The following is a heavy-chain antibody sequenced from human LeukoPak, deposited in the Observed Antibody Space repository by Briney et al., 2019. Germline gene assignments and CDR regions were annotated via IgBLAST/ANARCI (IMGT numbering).Heavy chain of an antibody. D-gene: IGHD5-18*01. CDR3: ARDRGGLQLWSPYYFDY. J-gene: IGHJ4*02. CDR1: GGSISSSSYY. CDR2: IYYSGST. V-gene: IGHV4-39*07. Sequence: PSETLSLTCTVSGGSISSSSYYWGWIRQPPGKGLEWIGSIYYSGSTYYNPSLKSRVTMSVDTSKNQFSLKLSSVTAADTAVYYCARDRGGLQLWSPYYFDYWGQGTLVTVSS.